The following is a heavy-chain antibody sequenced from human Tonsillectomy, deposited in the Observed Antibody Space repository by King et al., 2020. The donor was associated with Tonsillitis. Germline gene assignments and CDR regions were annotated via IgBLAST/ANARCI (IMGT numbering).Heavy chain of an antibody. D-gene: IGHD1-1*01. CDR1: GFTFSSYA. Sequence: VQLVESGGGVVQPGRSLRLSCAASGFTFSSYAMHWVRQAPGKGLEWVAFISFDGSNKYYADSVKGRFTISRDNSNNTLFLQMNSLRFEDTAIYYCARERLSRYNWNDVGGMDVWGQGTTVTVSS. CDR3: ARERLSRYNWNDVGGMDV. CDR2: ISFDGSNK. J-gene: IGHJ6*02. V-gene: IGHV3-33*05.